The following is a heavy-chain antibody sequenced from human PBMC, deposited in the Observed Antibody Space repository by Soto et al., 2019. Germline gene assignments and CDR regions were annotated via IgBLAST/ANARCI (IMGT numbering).Heavy chain of an antibody. V-gene: IGHV4-34*01. CDR1: GGSFSGYY. D-gene: IGHD6-13*01. CDR3: ARGKAAAGTGYYGMDV. CDR2: INHSGST. Sequence: PSETLSLTCAVYGGSFSGYYWSWIRQPPGKRLEWIGEINHSGSTNYNPSLKSRVTISVDTPKNQFSLKLSSVTAADTAVYYCARGKAAAGTGYYGMDVWGQGTTVTVSS. J-gene: IGHJ6*02.